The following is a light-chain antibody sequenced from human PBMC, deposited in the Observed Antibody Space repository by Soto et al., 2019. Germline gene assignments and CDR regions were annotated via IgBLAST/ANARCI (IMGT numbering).Light chain of an antibody. V-gene: IGKV1-39*01. CDR3: QQSYSTPPYT. J-gene: IGKJ2*01. Sequence: DIQMTQSPSSLSASVGDRVTITCQASQSISSYLNWYQQKPGKAPKLLIYAASSLQSGVPSRFSGSGSGTDFTLTISSLQPEDFATYYCQQSYSTPPYTFGQGTKLEIK. CDR2: AAS. CDR1: QSISSY.